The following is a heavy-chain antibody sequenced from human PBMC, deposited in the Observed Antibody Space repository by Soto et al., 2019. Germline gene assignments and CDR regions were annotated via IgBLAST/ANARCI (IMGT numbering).Heavy chain of an antibody. CDR1: GGTFSGYY. CDR3: ARVSGSYYYGMDV. V-gene: IGHV4-34*01. J-gene: IGHJ6*02. CDR2: INHSGST. D-gene: IGHD1-26*01. Sequence: SETLSLTCAVYGGTFSGYYWSWIRQPPGKGLEWIGEINHSGSTNYNPSLKSRVTISVDKSKNQFSLKLSSVTAADTAVYYCARVSGSYYYGMDVWGQGTTVTVSS.